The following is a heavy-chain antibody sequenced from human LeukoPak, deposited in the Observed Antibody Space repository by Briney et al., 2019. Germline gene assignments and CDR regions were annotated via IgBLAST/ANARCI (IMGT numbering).Heavy chain of an antibody. CDR1: GFTFSSYA. V-gene: IGHV3-48*01. Sequence: GRSLRLSCAASGFTFSSYAMHWVRQAPGKGLEWVSYISSSSSTIYYADSVKGRFTISRDNAKNSLYLQMNSLRAEDTAVYYCACTVAPYYFDYWGQGTLVTVSS. J-gene: IGHJ4*02. D-gene: IGHD4-23*01. CDR3: ACTVAPYYFDY. CDR2: ISSSSSTI.